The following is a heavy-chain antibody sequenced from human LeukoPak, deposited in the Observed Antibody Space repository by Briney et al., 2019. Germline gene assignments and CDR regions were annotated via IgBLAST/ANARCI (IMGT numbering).Heavy chain of an antibody. CDR1: GGSFSGYY. V-gene: IGHV4-34*01. D-gene: IGHD3-10*01. J-gene: IGHJ5*02. CDR2: INHSGST. Sequence: PSETLSLTCAVYGGSFSGYYWSWIRQPPGKGLEWIGEINHSGSTNYNPSLKSRVTISADTSKNQFSLKLSSVTAADTAVYYCARLIWGVRATKRYNWFDPWGQGTLVTVSS. CDR3: ARLIWGVRATKRYNWFDP.